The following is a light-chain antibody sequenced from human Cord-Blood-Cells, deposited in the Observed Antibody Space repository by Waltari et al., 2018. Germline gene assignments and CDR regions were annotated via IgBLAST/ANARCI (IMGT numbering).Light chain of an antibody. J-gene: IGKJ4*01. CDR3: QQYNSYLLT. CDR1: QSNSSW. Sequence: DIQMTQSPSTLSASVGDRVTITCRASQSNSSWLAWYQQKPGKAPKLLIYKASSLESGVPSRFSGSGSGTEFTLTISSLQPDDFATYYCQQYNSYLLTFGGGTKVEIK. V-gene: IGKV1-5*03. CDR2: KAS.